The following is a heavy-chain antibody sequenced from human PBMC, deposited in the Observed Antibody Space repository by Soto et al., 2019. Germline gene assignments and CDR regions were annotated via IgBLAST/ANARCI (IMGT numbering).Heavy chain of an antibody. CDR2: INHSGST. CDR1: GGSFSGYY. Sequence: QVQLQQWGAGLLKPSETLSLTCAVYGGSFSGYYWCWIRQPPGKGLEWSGEINHSGSTNYNPSLKSRGTISVDTSTNQFSLKLSSVTAADTAVYYCAIGLHHCSGGRCYSGYYYYMDVWCKGTTVTVSS. V-gene: IGHV4-34*01. D-gene: IGHD2-15*01. J-gene: IGHJ6*03. CDR3: AIGLHHCSGGRCYSGYYYYMDV.